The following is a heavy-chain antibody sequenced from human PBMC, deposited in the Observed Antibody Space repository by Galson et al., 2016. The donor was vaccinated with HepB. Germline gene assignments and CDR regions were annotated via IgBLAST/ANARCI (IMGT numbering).Heavy chain of an antibody. CDR1: GYTFTRYY. J-gene: IGHJ4*02. CDR3: ARDPGDGYNLPYDY. Sequence: SVKVSCKASGYTFTRYYMHWVRQAPGQGLEWMGIINPSFGSTSYAQKFQGRVTMTRDTSTSTVYMEVSGLRSEDTAVYYCARDPGDGYNLPYDYWGQGTLVTVSS. CDR2: INPSFGST. D-gene: IGHD5-24*01. V-gene: IGHV1-46*01.